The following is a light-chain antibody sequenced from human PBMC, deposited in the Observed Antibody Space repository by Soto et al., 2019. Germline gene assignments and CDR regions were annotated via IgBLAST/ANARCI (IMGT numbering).Light chain of an antibody. V-gene: IGLV2-14*03. CDR1: SSDVGGYNY. Sequence: LTQPASVSGCPGQSITISCTGTSSDVGGYNYVSWYQQHPGKAPKLMIYDVSNRPSGVSNRFSGSKSGNTASLTISGLQAEDEADYYCSSYRSSSKRVFGTGTKVTVL. CDR2: DVS. CDR3: SSYRSSSKRV. J-gene: IGLJ1*01.